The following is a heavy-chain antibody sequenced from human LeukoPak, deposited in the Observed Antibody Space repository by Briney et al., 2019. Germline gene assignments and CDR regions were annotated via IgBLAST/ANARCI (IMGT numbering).Heavy chain of an antibody. CDR2: ISAYNGNT. J-gene: IGHJ5*02. D-gene: IGHD6-13*01. CDR1: GYTFTSYG. CDR3: ARGRSSWYGPDNWFDP. Sequence: ASVKVSCKASGYTFTSYGISWVRQAPGQGLEWMGWISAYNGNTNYAQKLQGRVTMTTDTSMSTAYMELRSLRSDDTAVYYCARGRSSWYGPDNWFDPWGQGTLVTVSS. V-gene: IGHV1-18*01.